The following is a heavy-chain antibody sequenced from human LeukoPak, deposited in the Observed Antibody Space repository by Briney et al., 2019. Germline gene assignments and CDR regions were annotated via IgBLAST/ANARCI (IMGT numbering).Heavy chain of an antibody. Sequence: GASVKVSCKTSGYTFTGYYMHRVRQAPGQGLEWMGWINPNSGGTNYAQKFQGRVTMTRDTSISTAYMELSSLRSEDTAVYYCAREMFSRRKPGYCSGGSCSNWFDPWGQGTLVTVSS. D-gene: IGHD2-15*01. V-gene: IGHV1-2*02. J-gene: IGHJ5*02. CDR1: GYTFTGYY. CDR2: INPNSGGT. CDR3: AREMFSRRKPGYCSGGSCSNWFDP.